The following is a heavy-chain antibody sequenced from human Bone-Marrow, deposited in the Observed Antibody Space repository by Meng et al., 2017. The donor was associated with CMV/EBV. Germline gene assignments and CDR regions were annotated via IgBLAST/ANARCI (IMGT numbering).Heavy chain of an antibody. CDR1: GFTCSSYS. CDR3: ARDGAYSSSPFRYYGMDV. CDR2: ISSSSSTI. Sequence: GESLKISCAASGFTCSSYSMNWVRQAPGKGLEWVSYISSSSSTIYYADSVKGRFTISRDNAKNSLYLQMNSLRAEDTAVYYCARDGAYSSSPFRYYGMDVWGQGTTVTVSS. V-gene: IGHV3-48*04. D-gene: IGHD6-6*01. J-gene: IGHJ6*02.